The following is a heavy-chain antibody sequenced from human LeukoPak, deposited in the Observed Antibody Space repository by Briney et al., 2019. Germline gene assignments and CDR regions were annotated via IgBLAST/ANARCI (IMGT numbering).Heavy chain of an antibody. D-gene: IGHD3-3*01. CDR2: ISWDGGST. CDR3: AKDLVGSGYPPNYYYGMDV. J-gene: IGHJ6*02. V-gene: IGHV3-43*01. CDR1: GFTFDDYT. Sequence: PGGSLRLSCAASGFTFDDYTMHWVRQAPGKGLEWVSLISWDGGSTYYADSVKGRFTISRDNSKNSLYLQMNSLRTEDTALYYCAKDLVGSGYPPNYYYGMDVWGQGTTVTVSS.